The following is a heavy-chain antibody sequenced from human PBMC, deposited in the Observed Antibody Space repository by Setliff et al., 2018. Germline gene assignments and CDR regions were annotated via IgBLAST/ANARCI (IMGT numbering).Heavy chain of an antibody. J-gene: IGHJ4*02. D-gene: IGHD6-13*01. Sequence: SETLSLTCAVYGGSFSGYYWSWVRQPPGKGLEWIGEINHTGSTNYSPSLKSRVTISVDTSKNQFSLNLTSVTAADTAVFYCARGRGYSSTWYALPYFDCWGQGTLVTVSS. CDR3: ARGRGYSSTWYALPYFDC. CDR1: GGSFSGYY. CDR2: INHTGST. V-gene: IGHV4-34*01.